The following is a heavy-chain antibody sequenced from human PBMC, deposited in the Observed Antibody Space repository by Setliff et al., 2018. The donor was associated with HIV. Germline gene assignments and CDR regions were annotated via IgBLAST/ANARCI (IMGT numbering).Heavy chain of an antibody. V-gene: IGHV4-61*09. Sequence: SLTCPVSGGSISSRSYYWSWIQQPAGKGLEWIGQIYTSGNTNYNPSLKSRATISVDTSKNQFSLKVTSVTAADTAVYYCTRHAGRENQLPHTYYYYMDVWGKGATVTVSS. D-gene: IGHD2-2*01. CDR2: IYTSGNT. J-gene: IGHJ6*03. CDR3: TRHAGRENQLPHTYYYYMDV. CDR1: GGSISSRSYY.